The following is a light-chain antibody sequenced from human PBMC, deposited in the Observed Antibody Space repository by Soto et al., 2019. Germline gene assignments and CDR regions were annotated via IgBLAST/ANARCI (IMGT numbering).Light chain of an antibody. CDR2: DAS. J-gene: IGKJ2*01. CDR3: QQRSNWPRT. Sequence: EIVLTQSPATLSLSPGERATLSCRASQSVRYYLAWYQQKPGQAPRLLIYDASTRATGIPARFSGSGSGTDFTFTISSLEPEDFAVYYCQQRSNWPRTFGQGTKLEIK. V-gene: IGKV3-11*01. CDR1: QSVRYY.